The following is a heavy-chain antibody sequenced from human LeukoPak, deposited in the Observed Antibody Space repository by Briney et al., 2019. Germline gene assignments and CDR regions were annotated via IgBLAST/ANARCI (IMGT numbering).Heavy chain of an antibody. D-gene: IGHD3-3*01. J-gene: IGHJ4*02. V-gene: IGHV4-4*07. CDR1: GGSISSYY. CDR3: ARSTIFGVVTPYYFDY. CDR2: IYTSGST. Sequence: SETLSLTWTVAGGSISSYYWSWIRQPAGKGLEWIGRIYTSGSTNYNPSLKSRVTMSVDTSKNQFSLKLSSVTAADTAVYYCARSTIFGVVTPYYFDYWGQGTLVTVSS.